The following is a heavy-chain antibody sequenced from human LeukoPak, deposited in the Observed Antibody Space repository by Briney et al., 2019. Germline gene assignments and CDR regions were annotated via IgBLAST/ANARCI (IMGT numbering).Heavy chain of an antibody. CDR3: ARHDSYGSVNWFDP. CDR1: GCSISSSSYY. V-gene: IGHV4-39*01. Sequence: PSETLSLNCAVSGCSISSSSYYWHSLRQPPEKVLERIATIYYTRNTYNNPSIKTRVTKTVDTSNNQFSLNLSSVTTADSSLHCCARHDSYGSVNWFDPWGQGTLVTVSS. J-gene: IGHJ5*02. D-gene: IGHD3-10*01. CDR2: IYYTRNT.